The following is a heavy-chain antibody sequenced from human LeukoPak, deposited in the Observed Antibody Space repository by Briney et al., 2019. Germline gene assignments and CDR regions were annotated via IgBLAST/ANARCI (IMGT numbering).Heavy chain of an antibody. J-gene: IGHJ6*03. CDR1: GGSISSYY. CDR2: IYYSGIT. D-gene: IGHD3-10*01. CDR3: ARGRSSMVRGYYYYYMDV. Sequence: SETLSLTCTVSGGSISSYYWSWIRQPPGKGLEWIGYIYYSGITNYNPSLESRVTISVDTSKNRFSLKLSSVTAADTAVYYCARGRSSMVRGYYYYYMDVWGKGTTVTISS. V-gene: IGHV4-59*01.